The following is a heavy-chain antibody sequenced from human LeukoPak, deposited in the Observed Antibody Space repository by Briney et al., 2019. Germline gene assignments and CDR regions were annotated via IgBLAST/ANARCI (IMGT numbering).Heavy chain of an antibody. CDR1: NGSIRPHY. V-gene: IGHV4-59*08. D-gene: IGHD2-21*01. Sequence: SETLSLACTVVNGSIRPHYWSWIRQPPGKGLEWVGFIYYTGSPRYNPSLKSRVAMSVDMSKNQVSLTLYSVTAADTATYYCARHMPHYCGGECSMDTWGQGTLVTVSS. CDR3: ARHMPHYCGGECSMDT. J-gene: IGHJ1*01. CDR2: IYYTGSP.